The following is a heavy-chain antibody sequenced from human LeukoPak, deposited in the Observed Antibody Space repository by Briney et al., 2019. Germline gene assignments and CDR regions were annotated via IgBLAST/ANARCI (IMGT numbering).Heavy chain of an antibody. CDR3: AKTGDSSGYYYGVDY. Sequence: GGSLRLSCAASGFTFSSYAMSWVRQAPGTGLEWVSSISGGGSTYYADSVKGRFTISRDNSKSTLCLQMNSLRAEDTAVYYCAKTGDSSGYYYGVDYWGQGTLVTVSS. D-gene: IGHD3-22*01. V-gene: IGHV3-23*01. CDR2: ISGGGST. CDR1: GFTFSSYA. J-gene: IGHJ4*02.